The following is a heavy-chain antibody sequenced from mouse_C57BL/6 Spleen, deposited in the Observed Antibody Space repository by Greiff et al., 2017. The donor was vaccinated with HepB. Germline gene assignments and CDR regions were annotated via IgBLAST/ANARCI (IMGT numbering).Heavy chain of an antibody. J-gene: IGHJ1*03. CDR2: IHPNSGST. Sequence: QVQLQQPGAELVKPGASVKLSCKASGYTFTSYWMHWVKQSPGQGLEWIGMIHPNSGSTNYNEKFKSKATLTVDKSSSTAYMQLISLTSEDSAVYYCARFYYGSSYVWYFDVWGTGTTVTVSS. CDR1: GYTFTSYW. V-gene: IGHV1-64*01. D-gene: IGHD1-1*01. CDR3: ARFYYGSSYVWYFDV.